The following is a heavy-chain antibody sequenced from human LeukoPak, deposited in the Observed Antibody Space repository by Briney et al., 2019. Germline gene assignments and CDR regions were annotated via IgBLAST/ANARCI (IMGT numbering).Heavy chain of an antibody. Sequence: ASVKVSCEASGSTFSSSAIQWVRQARGQRLEWIGWIVVGSGNTNYAQRFQERVTLTRDMSTATAYLELSSLRSEDTAVYYCAAKKYSGSYWPSPDYWGQGTLVTVSS. J-gene: IGHJ4*02. CDR2: IVVGSGNT. CDR3: AAKKYSGSYWPSPDY. D-gene: IGHD1-26*01. CDR1: GSTFSSSA. V-gene: IGHV1-58*02.